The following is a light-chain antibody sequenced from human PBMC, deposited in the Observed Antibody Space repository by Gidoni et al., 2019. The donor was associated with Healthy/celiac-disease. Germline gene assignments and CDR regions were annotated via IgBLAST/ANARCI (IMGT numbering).Light chain of an antibody. J-gene: IGLJ3*02. Sequence: QSVLTQPPSASGTPGTRVTSSCSGSSSNIGSNYVYWYQQLPGTAPKLLLYRNNQRPSGVPVRFSGSKSGTSASLAISGLRSEDEADYYCAAWDDSLSCRVFGGGTKLTVL. CDR3: AAWDDSLSCRV. V-gene: IGLV1-47*01. CDR2: RNN. CDR1: SSNIGSNY.